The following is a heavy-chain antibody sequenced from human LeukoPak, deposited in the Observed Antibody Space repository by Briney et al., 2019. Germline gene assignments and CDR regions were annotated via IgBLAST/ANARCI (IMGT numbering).Heavy chain of an antibody. V-gene: IGHV3-30*03. D-gene: IGHD6-19*01. CDR3: SSLGLAVAPNWVDP. Sequence: GGSRRLSCPASGFTFSSYGIHWVRQAPGKGLDGVAVISYDGSSKYYADSVRGRFTISRDNFKNTLYLQMNSLKPEDTAVYYCSSLGLAVAPNWVDPWGQGTLVTVSS. CDR2: ISYDGSSK. J-gene: IGHJ5*02. CDR1: GFTFSSYG.